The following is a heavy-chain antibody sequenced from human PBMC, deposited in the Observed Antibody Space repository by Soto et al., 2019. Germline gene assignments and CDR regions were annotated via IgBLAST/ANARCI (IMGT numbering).Heavy chain of an antibody. CDR3: ASLMVRGVDYFDY. V-gene: IGHV1-69*02. J-gene: IGHJ4*02. CDR1: GGTLSSYT. Sequence: QVQLVQSGAEVKKHGSSVKVSCKASGGTLSSYTSRWVRQAPAQGLEWMGRIIPILGIASYAQKFQGRVTITADKSTSTAYMELSSPRSEDTAVYYCASLMVRGVDYFDYWGQGTLVTVSS. D-gene: IGHD3-10*01. CDR2: IIPILGIA.